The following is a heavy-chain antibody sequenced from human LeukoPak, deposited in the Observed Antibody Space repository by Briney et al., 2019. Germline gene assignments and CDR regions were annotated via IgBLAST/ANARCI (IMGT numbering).Heavy chain of an antibody. CDR3: AKDMRIMISLGDFDY. CDR1: GFTFSSYG. D-gene: IGHD3-16*01. Sequence: GGSLRLSCAASGFTFSSYGMHWVRQGPGKGLEWVAFLRYDGSNKYYADSVKGRFTISRDNSKNTLYLQMNSLRAEDTAVYYCAKDMRIMISLGDFDYWGQGILVTVSS. V-gene: IGHV3-30*02. J-gene: IGHJ4*02. CDR2: LRYDGSNK.